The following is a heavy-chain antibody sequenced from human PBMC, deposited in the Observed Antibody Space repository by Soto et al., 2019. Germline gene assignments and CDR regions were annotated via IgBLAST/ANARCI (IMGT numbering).Heavy chain of an antibody. D-gene: IGHD4-17*01. J-gene: IGHJ6*04. Sequence: QVQLVQSGAEVKKPGASVKVSCKASGYTFTSYAMHSVRQAPGQRLEWMGWINAGNGNTKYSQKFQGRVTITRDTSASTAYMQLSSLRSEDTAVYLCVRDTAPSAVWREGTTVTVAS. V-gene: IGHV1-3*01. CDR3: VRDTAPSAV. CDR1: GYTFTSYA. CDR2: INAGNGNT.